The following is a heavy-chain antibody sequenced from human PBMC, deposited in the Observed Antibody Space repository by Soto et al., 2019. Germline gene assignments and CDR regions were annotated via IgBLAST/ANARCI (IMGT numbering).Heavy chain of an antibody. Sequence: SETLSLTCAVYGGSFSGYYWSWIRQPPGKGLEWIGEINHSGSTNYNPSLKSRVTISVDTSKNQFSLKLSSVTAADTAVYYCARVGYTAMATSLNWFDPWGQGTLVTVSS. D-gene: IGHD5-18*01. CDR2: INHSGST. V-gene: IGHV4-34*01. CDR3: ARVGYTAMATSLNWFDP. J-gene: IGHJ5*02. CDR1: GGSFSGYY.